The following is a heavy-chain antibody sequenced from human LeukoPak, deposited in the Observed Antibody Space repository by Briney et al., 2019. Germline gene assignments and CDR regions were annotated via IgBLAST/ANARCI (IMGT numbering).Heavy chain of an antibody. Sequence: SETLSLTCAVYGGTFSGYYWSWIRQPPGKGLEWIGEINHSGSTNYNPSLKSRGTISVVKTKNQYHLMLSTVTAADPAVYYLLRGQWGRSPRTSFDYWGQGTLVTVSS. CDR2: INHSGST. V-gene: IGHV4-34*08. CDR1: GGTFSGYY. D-gene: IGHD3-16*01. J-gene: IGHJ4*02. CDR3: LRGQWGRSPRTSFDY.